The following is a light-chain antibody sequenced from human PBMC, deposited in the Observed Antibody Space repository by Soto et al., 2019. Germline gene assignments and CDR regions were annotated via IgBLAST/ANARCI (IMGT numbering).Light chain of an antibody. CDR2: RAS. V-gene: IGKV3-11*01. CDR1: QTIYSN. CDR3: QQRSNWPPIT. Sequence: IVMTQSPATLSVTPGDTASLSCRAGQTIYSNVAWYQQRPGQAPRLIIYRASSRATGVPARFSGSGSGTEFTLTISSLEPEDFAVYYCQQRSNWPPITFGQGTRLEI. J-gene: IGKJ5*01.